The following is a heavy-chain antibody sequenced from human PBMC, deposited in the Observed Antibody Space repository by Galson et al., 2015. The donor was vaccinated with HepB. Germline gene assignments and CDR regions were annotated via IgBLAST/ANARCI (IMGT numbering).Heavy chain of an antibody. D-gene: IGHD3-22*01. V-gene: IGHV4-31*03. CDR3: ARESQYYDSSGYTYYYYGMDV. CDR1: GGSISSSGYY. CDR2: IYYSGST. J-gene: IGHJ6*02. Sequence: TLSLTCTVSGGSISSSGYYWSWIRQHPGKGLEWIGYIYYSGSTYYNPSLKSRVTISVDTSKNQFSLKLSSVTAADTAVYYCARESQYYDSSGYTYYYYGMDVWGQGTTVTVSS.